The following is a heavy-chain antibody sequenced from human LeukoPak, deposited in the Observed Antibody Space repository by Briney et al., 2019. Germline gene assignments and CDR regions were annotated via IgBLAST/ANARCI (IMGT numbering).Heavy chain of an antibody. CDR1: GFTFSDYY. D-gene: IGHD3-22*01. Sequence: GGSLRLSCAASGFTFSDYYMSWIRQAPGQGLEWVSYISSSGSTIYYADSVKGRFTISRDNAKNSLYLQMNSLRAEDTAVYYCARDYYYDSSGLGAFDIWGQGTMVTVSS. J-gene: IGHJ3*02. CDR3: ARDYYYDSSGLGAFDI. CDR2: ISSSGSTI. V-gene: IGHV3-11*01.